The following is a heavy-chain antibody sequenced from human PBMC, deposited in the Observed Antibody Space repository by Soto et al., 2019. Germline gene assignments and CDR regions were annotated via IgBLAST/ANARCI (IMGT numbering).Heavy chain of an antibody. CDR2: ISGSGGSP. Sequence: GGSLRLSCAASGFTFSSYAMNWVRQAPGKGLEWVSTISGSGGSPYSADSVKGRFTISRDNSKNTLYLQMNSLRAEDTAVYYCAVGEYYDFWSGYLHAFDIWGQGTMVTVSS. D-gene: IGHD3-3*01. J-gene: IGHJ3*02. V-gene: IGHV3-23*01. CDR1: GFTFSSYA. CDR3: AVGEYYDFWSGYLHAFDI.